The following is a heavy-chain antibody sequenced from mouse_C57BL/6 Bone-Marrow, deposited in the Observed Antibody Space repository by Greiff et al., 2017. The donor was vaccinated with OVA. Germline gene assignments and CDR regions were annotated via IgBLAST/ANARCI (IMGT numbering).Heavy chain of an antibody. Sequence: QVQLQQPGAELVMPGASVKLSCKASGYTFTSYWMHWVKQRPGQGLEWIGEIDPSDSYTNYNQKFKGKSTLTVDKSSSTAYMQLSSLTSEDSAVYYCPREDYDYDGYYFDYWGQGTTLTVSS. CDR2: IDPSDSYT. J-gene: IGHJ2*01. V-gene: IGHV1-69*01. CDR3: PREDYDYDGYYFDY. D-gene: IGHD2-4*01. CDR1: GYTFTSYW.